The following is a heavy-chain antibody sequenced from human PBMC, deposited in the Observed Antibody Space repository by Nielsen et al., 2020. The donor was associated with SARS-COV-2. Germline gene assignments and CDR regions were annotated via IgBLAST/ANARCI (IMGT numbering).Heavy chain of an antibody. D-gene: IGHD1-7*01. Sequence: ASVKVSCKASGYTFTSYAMHWVRQAPGQRLEWMGWINAGNGNTKYSQKFQGRVTITRDTSASTAYMELSSLRSEDTAVYYCARVRRAGTTSYYGMDVWGQGTTVTVSS. CDR1: GYTFTSYA. CDR2: INAGNGNT. CDR3: ARVRRAGTTSYYGMDV. J-gene: IGHJ6*02. V-gene: IGHV1-3*01.